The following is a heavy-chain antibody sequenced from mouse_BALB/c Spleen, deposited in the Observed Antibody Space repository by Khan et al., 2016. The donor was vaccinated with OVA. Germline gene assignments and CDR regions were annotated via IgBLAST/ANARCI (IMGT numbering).Heavy chain of an antibody. CDR3: ARVGNYWYFDV. CDR1: GYTFTNYG. D-gene: IGHD2-1*01. Sequence: QVQLKQSGPELKKPGETVNISCKASGYTFTNYGMTWVKQAPGKALKWMGWINTYTGEPTYADDFKGRFAFSLETSASTAYLQINNLKNEDTATYFCARVGNYWYFDVWGAGTTVTVSS. J-gene: IGHJ1*01. CDR2: INTYTGEP. V-gene: IGHV9-3-1*01.